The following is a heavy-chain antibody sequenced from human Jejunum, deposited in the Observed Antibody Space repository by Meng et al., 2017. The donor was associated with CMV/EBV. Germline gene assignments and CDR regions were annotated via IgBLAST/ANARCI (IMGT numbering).Heavy chain of an antibody. CDR3: ARDIGTDDSSGYYYDYYYYGMDV. J-gene: IGHJ6*02. CDR2: IFHSGSA. CDR1: Y. Sequence: YWVWIRQPPGEGLEWIGWIFHSGSAYYSPSLRSRVTMSVDTSRNHLSLKLTSVTAADTAFYYCARDIGTDDSSGYYYDYYYYGMDVWGHGTTVTVSS. V-gene: IGHV4-38-2*02. D-gene: IGHD3-22*01.